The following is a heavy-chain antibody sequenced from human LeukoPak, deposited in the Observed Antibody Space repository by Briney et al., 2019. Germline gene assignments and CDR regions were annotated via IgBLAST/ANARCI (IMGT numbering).Heavy chain of an antibody. J-gene: IGHJ4*02. Sequence: PGRSLRLSCAASGFKFSSYALDWVRQAPGKGLEWVAIISYDGNSEYYADSVKGRFTISRDNSNNTLYLEMSSVRPEDTATYYCATNRGCSTTRCNRAFDYRGQGTLVTVSS. V-gene: IGHV3-30-3*01. D-gene: IGHD2-8*01. CDR2: ISYDGNSE. CDR3: ATNRGCSTTRCNRAFDY. CDR1: GFKFSSYA.